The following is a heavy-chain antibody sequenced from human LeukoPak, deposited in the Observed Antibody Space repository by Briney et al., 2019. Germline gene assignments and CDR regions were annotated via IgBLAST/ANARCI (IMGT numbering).Heavy chain of an antibody. V-gene: IGHV3-21*01. CDR3: AKTGFPYAFDI. CDR1: GFIFSNYA. CDR2: ISSGNTYI. Sequence: GGSLRLSCTTSGFIFSNYAVNWVRQAPGKGLEWVSSISSGNTYIYYADSVKGRFTISRDNAKNSLYLQMNSLRAEDTAVYYRAKTGFPYAFDIWGQGTMVTVSS. J-gene: IGHJ3*02.